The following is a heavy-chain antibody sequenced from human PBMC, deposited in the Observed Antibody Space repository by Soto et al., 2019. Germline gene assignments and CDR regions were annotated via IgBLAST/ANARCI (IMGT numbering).Heavy chain of an antibody. Sequence: QVQLQESGPGLVKPSETLSLTCTVSGGSISSYYWSWIRQPPGKGLEWIAYISYSGNTRYNPSLKSRVPMALXTXKNQFSLKLTSVTAADTAVYYCARPRVGATHDAFDIWGQGTMVTVSS. D-gene: IGHD1-26*01. CDR2: ISYSGNT. J-gene: IGHJ3*02. CDR1: GGSISSYY. V-gene: IGHV4-59*08. CDR3: ARPRVGATHDAFDI.